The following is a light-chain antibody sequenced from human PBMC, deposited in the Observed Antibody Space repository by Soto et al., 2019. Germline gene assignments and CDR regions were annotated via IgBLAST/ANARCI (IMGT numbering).Light chain of an antibody. CDR1: SSNIANNY. Sequence: QSVLTQPPSVSAAPGQMVTISCSGSSSNIANNYVSWYHQLPGTAPKLLIYDNNKRPSGIPDRFSGSKSGTSATLGITGLQNGDEADYYCGTWDSSLSADIFGGGTKLTVL. V-gene: IGLV1-51*01. CDR3: GTWDSSLSADI. CDR2: DNN. J-gene: IGLJ2*01.